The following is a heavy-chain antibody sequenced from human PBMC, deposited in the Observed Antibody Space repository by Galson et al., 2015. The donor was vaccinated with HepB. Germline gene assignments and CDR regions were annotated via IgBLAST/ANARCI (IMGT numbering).Heavy chain of an antibody. CDR3: AAGPGDTAMVPYFDY. Sequence: SVKVSCKASGFTFTSSAMQWVRQARGQRLEWIGWIVVGSGNTNYAQKFQERVTITRDMSTSTAYMELSSLRSEDTAVYYCAAGPGDTAMVPYFDYWGQGTLVTVSS. D-gene: IGHD5-18*01. CDR2: IVVGSGNT. CDR1: GFTFTSSA. V-gene: IGHV1-58*02. J-gene: IGHJ4*02.